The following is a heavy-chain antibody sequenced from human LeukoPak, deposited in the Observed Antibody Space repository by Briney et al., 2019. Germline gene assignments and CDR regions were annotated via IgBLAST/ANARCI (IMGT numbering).Heavy chain of an antibody. CDR1: GFSFSNFG. CDR3: ATQDGYDNSGHYGY. CDR2: ISYDGSNK. V-gene: IGHV3-30*03. D-gene: IGHD3-22*01. Sequence: GRSLRLSCAASGFSFSNFGMHWVRQAPGKGLEWVAVISYDGSNKYFADSVKGRFTISRDNSKNTLYLQMNSLRAEDTAVYCCATQDGYDNSGHYGYWGQGTLVTVSS. J-gene: IGHJ4*02.